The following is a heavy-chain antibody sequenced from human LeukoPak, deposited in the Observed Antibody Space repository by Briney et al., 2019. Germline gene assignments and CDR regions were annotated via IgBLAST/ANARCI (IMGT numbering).Heavy chain of an antibody. Sequence: PGRSLRLSCAASGFTFSSYAMHWVRQAPGKGLEWVAVISYDGSNKYYADPVKGRFTISRDNSKNTLYLQMNSLRAEDTAVYYCARFAVVVVPAAAYYGMDVWGQGTTVTVSS. J-gene: IGHJ6*02. CDR3: ARFAVVVVPAAAYYGMDV. CDR2: ISYDGSNK. CDR1: GFTFSSYA. D-gene: IGHD2-2*01. V-gene: IGHV3-30-3*01.